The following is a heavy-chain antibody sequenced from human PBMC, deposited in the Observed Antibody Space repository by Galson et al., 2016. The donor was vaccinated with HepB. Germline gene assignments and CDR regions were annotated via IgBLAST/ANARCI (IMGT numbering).Heavy chain of an antibody. D-gene: IGHD7-27*01. J-gene: IGHJ4*02. CDR1: GDSVSSGGYF. CDR2: IYHSGST. V-gene: IGHV4-30-2*01. Sequence: TLSLTCVVSGDSVSSGGYFWNWIRQPPGKGLEWIGYIYHSGSTYYNPSLKSRVTISLARSKDQFSLKLSSVTAADTAVYFCVRSTGDRGFDSWGQGTLVTVSS. CDR3: VRSTGDRGFDS.